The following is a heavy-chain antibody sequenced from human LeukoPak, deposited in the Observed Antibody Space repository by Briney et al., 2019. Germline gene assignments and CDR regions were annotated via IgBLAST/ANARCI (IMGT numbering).Heavy chain of an antibody. CDR2: IYYTGST. CDR3: ARHGPYLGRLGWFDP. V-gene: IGHV4-61*05. Sequence: KPSETLSLTCTVSGGSISSTNYHWGWIRQPPGKGLEWIGYIYYTGSTNYNPSLKSRVTISVAKNQFSLNLSSATAADTAVYYCARHGPYLGRLGWFDPWGRGTLVTVSS. CDR1: GGSISSTNYH. D-gene: IGHD1-26*01. J-gene: IGHJ5*02.